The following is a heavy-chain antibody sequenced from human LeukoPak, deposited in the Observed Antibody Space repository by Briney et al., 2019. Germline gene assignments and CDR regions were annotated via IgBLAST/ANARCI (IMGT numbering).Heavy chain of an antibody. CDR3: AREGYYDFWSGPDAFDI. V-gene: IGHV3-21*01. J-gene: IGHJ3*02. CDR1: GFTFSSYA. D-gene: IGHD3-3*01. CDR2: ISSSSSYI. Sequence: GGSLRLSCAASGFTFSSYAMSWVGQAPGKGLEWVSSISSSSSYIYYADSVKGRFTISRDNAKNSLYLQMNSLRAEDTAVYYCAREGYYDFWSGPDAFDIWGQGTMVTVSS.